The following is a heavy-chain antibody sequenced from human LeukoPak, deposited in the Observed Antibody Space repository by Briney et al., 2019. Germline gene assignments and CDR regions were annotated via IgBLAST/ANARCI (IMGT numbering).Heavy chain of an antibody. CDR1: GFTFDDYG. V-gene: IGHV3-23*01. CDR3: AAPGVGAIRDAFDI. CDR2: ISGSGGST. D-gene: IGHD1-26*01. J-gene: IGHJ3*02. Sequence: GGSLRLSCAASGFTFDDYGMSWVRQAPGKGLEWVSAISGSGGSTYYADSVKGRFTISRDNSKNTLYLQMNSLRAEDTAVYYCAAPGVGAIRDAFDIWGQGTMVTVSS.